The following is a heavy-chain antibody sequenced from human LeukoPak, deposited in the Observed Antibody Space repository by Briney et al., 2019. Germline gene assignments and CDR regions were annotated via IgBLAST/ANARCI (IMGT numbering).Heavy chain of an antibody. D-gene: IGHD6-13*01. J-gene: IGHJ4*02. Sequence: QSGGSLRLSCAASGFTFSSYEMNWVRQAPGKGLEWVSYITSSGSIKYYADSVKGRFTISRDNAKNSLCLQMNRLRAEDTAVYYCARELAATGNWGDYWGQGTLVTVSS. CDR3: ARELAATGNWGDY. CDR2: ITSSGSIK. V-gene: IGHV3-48*03. CDR1: GFTFSSYE.